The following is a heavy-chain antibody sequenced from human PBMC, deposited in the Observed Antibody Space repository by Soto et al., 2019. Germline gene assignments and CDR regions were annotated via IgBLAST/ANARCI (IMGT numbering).Heavy chain of an antibody. CDR2: IYYSRST. D-gene: IGHD2-15*01. Sequence: QVQLQESGPGLVKPSQTLSLTCTVSGGSISSGGDYWSWIRQHPGKGLEWIGYIYYSRSTYYNPSLKSRVTLTVDTSKNHFSLKLSSVTAAGTAVYYCARATPYYYHGMDVWGQGTTVTVSS. J-gene: IGHJ6*02. V-gene: IGHV4-31*03. CDR3: ARATPYYYHGMDV. CDR1: GGSISSGGDY.